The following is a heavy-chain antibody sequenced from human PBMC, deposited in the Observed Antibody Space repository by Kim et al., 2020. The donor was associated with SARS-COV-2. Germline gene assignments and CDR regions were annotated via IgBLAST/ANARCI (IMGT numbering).Heavy chain of an antibody. Sequence: GGSLRLSCAASGFNFSSYAMRWVRQAPGKGLEWVALVSGSGGNKYHADSVKGRFAISRDNSKKTLYLQMNSLRAEDTALYYCAKGESNNRFLFDYCGQGILRTVSP. CDR2: VSGSGGNK. CDR1: GFNFSSYA. D-gene: IGHD1-1*01. V-gene: IGHV3-23*01. J-gene: IGHJ4*03. CDR3: AKGESNNRFLFDY.